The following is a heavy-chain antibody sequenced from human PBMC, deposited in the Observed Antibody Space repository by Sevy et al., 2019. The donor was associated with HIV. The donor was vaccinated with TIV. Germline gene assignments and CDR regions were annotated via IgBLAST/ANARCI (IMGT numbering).Heavy chain of an antibody. J-gene: IGHJ4*02. CDR1: GYTFTSYY. CDR2: INPSGGST. V-gene: IGHV1-46*01. D-gene: IGHD3-9*01. Sequence: ASVKVSCKASGYTFTSYYMHWVRQAPGQGLEWMGIINPSGGSTSYGQKFQGRVTMTRDTSTSTVYMELSSLRSEDTAVYYCARDSDNYDILTGYYPFDYWGQGTLVTVSS. CDR3: ARDSDNYDILTGYYPFDY.